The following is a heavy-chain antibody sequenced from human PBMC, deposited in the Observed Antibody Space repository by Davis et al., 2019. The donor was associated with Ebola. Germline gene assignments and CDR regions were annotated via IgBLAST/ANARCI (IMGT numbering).Heavy chain of an antibody. J-gene: IGHJ4*02. CDR1: GFTFSSYV. CDR3: VKDGSGWHPLYFDY. D-gene: IGHD6-19*01. Sequence: GESLKISCAASGFTFSSYVLNWVRQAPGKGLEWVAGISGSGASTYYADSVMGRFTISRGSSKNTLSLHMNSLRAEDTAVYYCVKDGSGWHPLYFDYWGQGTLLTVSS. V-gene: IGHV3-23*01. CDR2: ISGSGAST.